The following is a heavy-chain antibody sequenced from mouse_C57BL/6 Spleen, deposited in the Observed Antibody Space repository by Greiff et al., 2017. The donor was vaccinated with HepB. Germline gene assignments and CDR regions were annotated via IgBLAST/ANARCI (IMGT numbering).Heavy chain of an antibody. CDR2: INPSSGYT. Sequence: QVQLQQSGAELAKPGASVKLSCKASGYTFTSYWMHWVKQRPGQGLEWIGYINPSSGYTKYNQKFKDKATLTADKSSSTAYMQLSSLTYEDSAVYYCATQDGPYPWWFAYWGQGTLVTVSA. V-gene: IGHV1-7*01. CDR3: ATQDGPYPWWFAY. D-gene: IGHD2-3*01. CDR1: GYTFTSYW. J-gene: IGHJ3*01.